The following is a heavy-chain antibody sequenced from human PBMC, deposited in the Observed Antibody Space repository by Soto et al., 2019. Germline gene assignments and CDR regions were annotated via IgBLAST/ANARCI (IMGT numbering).Heavy chain of an antibody. D-gene: IGHD3-3*01. V-gene: IGHV3-74*01. CDR1: GFTFSSYW. CDR3: ARGRITIFVVVTWYFDL. Sequence: EVQLVESGGGLVQPGGSLRLSCAASGFTFSSYWMHWVRQAPGKGLVWVSRINSDGSSTSYADSVNGRFTISRDNAKNTLDLQMNSLRAEDTAVYYCARGRITIFVVVTWYFDLWGRGTLVTVSS. J-gene: IGHJ2*01. CDR2: INSDGSST.